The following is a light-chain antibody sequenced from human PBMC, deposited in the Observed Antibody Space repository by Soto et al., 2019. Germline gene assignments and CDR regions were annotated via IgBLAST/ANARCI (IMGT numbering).Light chain of an antibody. J-gene: IGLJ2*01. V-gene: IGLV2-14*01. CDR3: SSFTATKTVV. Sequence: QSALTQPASVSGSPGQSITISCTGTSSDVGGHNYVSWYQQHPGKAPKLMIYEVTNRPSGVSNRFSGSKSGNTASLTISGLQAEDEADYYCSSFTATKTVVFGGGTKLTVL. CDR1: SSDVGGHNY. CDR2: EVT.